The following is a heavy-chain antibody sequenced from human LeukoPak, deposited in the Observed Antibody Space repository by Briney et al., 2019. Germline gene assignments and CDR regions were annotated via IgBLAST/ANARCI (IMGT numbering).Heavy chain of an antibody. Sequence: SETLSLTCTFTSDSISASHWSWIRQSAGKGLEGIGRAHVTGSTVYIAALKSRVTMSVDASWNQFSLNLSSVTAADTAVYLYAKEVSGAFCSGAKCFFPTWFDPWGQGAPVIVSS. CDR1: SDSISASH. V-gene: IGHV4-4*07. D-gene: IGHD2-15*01. J-gene: IGHJ5*02. CDR2: AHVTGST. CDR3: AKEVSGAFCSGAKCFFPTWFDP.